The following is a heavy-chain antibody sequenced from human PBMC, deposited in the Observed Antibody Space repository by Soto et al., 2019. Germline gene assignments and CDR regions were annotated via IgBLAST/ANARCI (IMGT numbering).Heavy chain of an antibody. V-gene: IGHV1-18*01. D-gene: IGHD6-6*01. CDR2: ISAYNGNT. J-gene: IGHJ4*02. Sequence: ASVKVSCKASGYTFTSYGISWVRQAPGQGLEWMGWISAYNGNTNYAQKLQGRVTMTTDTSTSTAYMELRSLRSDDTAVYYCARDRGEYRSLGGGFDYWGQGTLVTVSS. CDR3: ARDRGEYRSLGGGFDY. CDR1: GYTFTSYG.